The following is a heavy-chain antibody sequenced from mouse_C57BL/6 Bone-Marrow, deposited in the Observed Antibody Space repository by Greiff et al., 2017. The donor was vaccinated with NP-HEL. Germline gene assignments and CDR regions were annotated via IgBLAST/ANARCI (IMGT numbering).Heavy chain of an antibody. Sequence: VQLQQSGAELARPGASVKLSCKASGYTFTSYGISWVKQRTGQGLEWIGEIYPRSGNAYYNEKFKGKATLTADKSSSTAYMELRSLTSEDSAVYFCARDGYYTWFAYWGQGTLVTVSA. J-gene: IGHJ3*01. D-gene: IGHD2-3*01. CDR3: ARDGYYTWFAY. CDR1: GYTFTSYG. CDR2: IYPRSGNA. V-gene: IGHV1-81*01.